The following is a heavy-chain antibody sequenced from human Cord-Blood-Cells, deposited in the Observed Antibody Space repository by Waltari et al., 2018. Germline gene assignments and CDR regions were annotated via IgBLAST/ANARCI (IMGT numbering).Heavy chain of an antibody. CDR3: ARVYYDYVYGMDV. V-gene: IGHV4-34*01. CDR2: INQRGST. D-gene: IGHD3-16*01. Sequence: QVQLQQWGAGLLKPSETLSLTCAVYGGSFSGYYWSWIRQPPGKGLEWIGEINQRGSTNYNPSLKSRVTISVDTSKNQFSLKLSSVTAADSAVYYCARVYYDYVYGMDVWGQGTTVTVSS. CDR1: GGSFSGYY. J-gene: IGHJ6*02.